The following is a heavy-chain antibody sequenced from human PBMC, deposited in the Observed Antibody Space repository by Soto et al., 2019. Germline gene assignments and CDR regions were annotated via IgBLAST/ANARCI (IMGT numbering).Heavy chain of an antibody. CDR3: ALYYYDSTRAPAAFDI. CDR1: GYSFTIYW. D-gene: IGHD3-22*01. J-gene: IGHJ3*02. V-gene: IGHV5-51*01. CDR2: IYPGDSDT. Sequence: GESLKISCQGSGYSFTIYWIGWVRQMPGKGLEWMWIIYPGDSDTRYSPSFQGQVTISADKSISTAYLQWSSLKASDTAMYYCALYYYDSTRAPAAFDIGGQGTMVTVSS.